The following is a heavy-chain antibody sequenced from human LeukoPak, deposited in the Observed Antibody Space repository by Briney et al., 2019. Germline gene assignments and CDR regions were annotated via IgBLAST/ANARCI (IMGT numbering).Heavy chain of an antibody. D-gene: IGHD1-1*01. CDR3: DKGDSVNDAESMGV. Sequence: GESLRLSCAVSGFTISSYWMHWVRQAPGKGLVWVSRIRSDGTITDYADPVKGRFTISSDNAKKTLSLQMLRLRAEDAAGYYFDKGDSVNDAESMGVWGQGTPVTVSS. CDR2: IRSDGTIT. J-gene: IGHJ6*02. V-gene: IGHV3-74*01. CDR1: GFTISSYW.